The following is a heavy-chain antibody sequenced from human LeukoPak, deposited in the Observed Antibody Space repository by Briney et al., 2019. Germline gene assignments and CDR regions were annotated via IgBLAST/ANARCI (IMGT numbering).Heavy chain of an antibody. CDR3: ARGFRGDNFDY. D-gene: IGHD7-27*01. Sequence: SETLSLTCAVYGGSFGGYYWSWIRQPPGKGLEWIGEINHSGSTNYNPSLKSRVTISVDTSKNQFSLKLSSVTAADTAVYFCARGFRGDNFDYWGQGTLVTVSS. V-gene: IGHV4-34*01. CDR2: INHSGST. CDR1: GGSFGGYY. J-gene: IGHJ4*02.